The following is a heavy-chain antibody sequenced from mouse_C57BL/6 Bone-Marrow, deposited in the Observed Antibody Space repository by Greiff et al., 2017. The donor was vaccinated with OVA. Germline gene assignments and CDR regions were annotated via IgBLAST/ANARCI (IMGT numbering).Heavy chain of an antibody. V-gene: IGHV1-80*01. D-gene: IGHD2-3*01. CDR3: ARSGDGYYGWYFDV. J-gene: IGHJ1*03. CDR1: GYAFSSYW. Sequence: VKLMESGAELVKPGASVKISCKASGYAFSSYWMNWVKQRPGKGLEWIGQIYPGDGDTNYNGKFKGKATLTADKSSSTAYMQLSSLTSEDSAVYFCARSGDGYYGWYFDVWGTGTTVTVSS. CDR2: IYPGDGDT.